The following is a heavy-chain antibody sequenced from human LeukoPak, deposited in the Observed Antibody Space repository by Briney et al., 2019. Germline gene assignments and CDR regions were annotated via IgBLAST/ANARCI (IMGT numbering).Heavy chain of an antibody. J-gene: IGHJ4*02. CDR2: INWNGGST. D-gene: IGHD2-15*01. CDR3: ARGAVGVLPYYFDY. CDR1: GFTFDDYG. V-gene: IGHV3-20*04. Sequence: PGGSLRLSCAASGFTFDDYGMSWVRQAPGKGLEWVSGINWNGGSTGYADSVKGRFTISRDNAKNSLYLQMNSLRAEDTALYYCARGAVGVLPYYFDYWGQGTLVTVSS.